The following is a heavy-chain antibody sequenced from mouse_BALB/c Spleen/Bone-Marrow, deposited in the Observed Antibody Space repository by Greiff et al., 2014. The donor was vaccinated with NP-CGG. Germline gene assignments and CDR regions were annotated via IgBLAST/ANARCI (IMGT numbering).Heavy chain of an antibody. D-gene: IGHD1-2*01. CDR3: ASTAGTQYDYFAY. V-gene: IGHV1-67*01. Sequence: QVQLQQSGPELVRPGVSVKISCKGFGYTFTGYAIHWVKQSHAKTLEWIGVISSYSGNTNYNQKFKGRATMTVDKSSSTAYMELARLTSEDSAIYYCASTAGTQYDYFAYWGQGTTLTVSP. CDR1: GYTFTGYA. CDR2: ISSYSGNT. J-gene: IGHJ2*01.